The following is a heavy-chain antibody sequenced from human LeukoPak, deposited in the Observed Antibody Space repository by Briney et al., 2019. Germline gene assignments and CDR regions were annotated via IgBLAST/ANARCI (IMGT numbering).Heavy chain of an antibody. J-gene: IGHJ4*02. D-gene: IGHD6-13*01. CDR1: GGSFSVYY. V-gene: IGHV4-34*01. CDR2: INHSGST. Sequence: TSETLSLTCAVYGGSFSVYYWSWIRQPPGKGLEWIGEINHSGSTNYNPSLKSRVTISVDTSKNQFSLKLSSVTAADTAVYYCARGVLLTPGIAAARPDYWGQGTLVTVSS. CDR3: ARGVLLTPGIAAARPDY.